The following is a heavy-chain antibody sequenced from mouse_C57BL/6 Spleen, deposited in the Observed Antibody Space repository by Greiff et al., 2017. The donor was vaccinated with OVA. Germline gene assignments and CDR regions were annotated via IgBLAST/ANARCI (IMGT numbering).Heavy chain of an antibody. CDR1: GYTFTSYW. J-gene: IGHJ2*01. CDR3: SRVLYCSSLKADY. V-gene: IGHV1-64*01. D-gene: IGHD1-1*01. Sequence: VQLQQPGAELVKPGASVKLSCKASGYTFTSYWMHWVKQRPGQGLEWIGMIHPNSGSTNYNEKFKSKATLTVDKSSSTAYMQLSSLTSEDSAVYYCSRVLYCSSLKADYWGQGTTLTVSS. CDR2: IHPNSGST.